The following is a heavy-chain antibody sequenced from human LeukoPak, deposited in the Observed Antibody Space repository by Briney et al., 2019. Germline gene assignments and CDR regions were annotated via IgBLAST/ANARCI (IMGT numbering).Heavy chain of an antibody. CDR2: IYYSGST. CDR3: ARAYSSSWCDAFDI. D-gene: IGHD6-13*01. Sequence: PSETLSLTCTVSGGSISSSSYYWGWIRQPPGKGLEWIGSIYYSGSTYYNPSLKSRVTISVDMSKNQFSLRLTSVTAADTAVYYCARAYSSSWCDAFDIWGQGTMVTVSS. J-gene: IGHJ3*02. CDR1: GGSISSSSYY. V-gene: IGHV4-39*01.